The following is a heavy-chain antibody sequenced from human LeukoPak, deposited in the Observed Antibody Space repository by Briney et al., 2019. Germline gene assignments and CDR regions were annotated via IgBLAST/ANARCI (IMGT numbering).Heavy chain of an antibody. J-gene: IGHJ6*02. Sequence: ASVKVSCKASGYTFTSYGISWVRQAPGQGLERMGWISAYNGNTNYAQKLQGRVTMTTDTSTSTAYMELRSLRSDDTAVYYCARDPPRIVVVVAATNYYGMAVWGQGTTVTVSS. CDR2: ISAYNGNT. D-gene: IGHD2-15*01. V-gene: IGHV1-18*01. CDR1: GYTFTSYG. CDR3: ARDPPRIVVVVAATNYYGMAV.